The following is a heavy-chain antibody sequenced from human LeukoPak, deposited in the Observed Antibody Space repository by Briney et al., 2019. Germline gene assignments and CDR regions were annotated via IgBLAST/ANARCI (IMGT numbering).Heavy chain of an antibody. V-gene: IGHV3-23*01. J-gene: IGHJ4*02. CDR1: GFTFSNYG. CDR3: AKGPLAVEHSTHRFDF. D-gene: IGHD1/OR15-1a*01. CDR2: ISGSGGDT. Sequence: PGGSLRLSCVASGFTFSNYGMSWVRQAPGKGLEWVSGISGSGGDTYYADSVKGRFTVSRDNSKNTLYVQMNSLRVEDTAVYYCAKGPLAVEHSTHRFDFWGQGTLVTVSS.